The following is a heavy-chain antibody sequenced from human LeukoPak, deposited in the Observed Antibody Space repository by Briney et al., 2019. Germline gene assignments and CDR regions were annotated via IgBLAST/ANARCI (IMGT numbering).Heavy chain of an antibody. CDR3: ARFDVVVVAATGIGWFDP. Sequence: SETLSLTCTVSGGSISSYYWSWIRQPPGKGLEWIGYIYYSGSTNYNPSLKSRVTISVDTSKNQFSLKLSSVTAADTAVYYCARFDVVVVAATGIGWFDPWGQGTLVTVSS. D-gene: IGHD2-15*01. CDR2: IYYSGST. J-gene: IGHJ5*02. CDR1: GGSISSYY. V-gene: IGHV4-59*01.